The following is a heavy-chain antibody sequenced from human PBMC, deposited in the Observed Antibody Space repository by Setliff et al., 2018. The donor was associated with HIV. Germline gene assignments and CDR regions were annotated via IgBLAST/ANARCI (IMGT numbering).Heavy chain of an antibody. CDR3: AKEGTIAVAGAHYYYYYMDV. V-gene: IGHV3-30*02. CDR2: IWYDGSNK. Sequence: PGGSLRLSCAASGFTFSHAWMRWVRQAPGKGLEWVAVIWYDGSNKYYADSVKGRFTISRDNSKNTLYLQMNSLRAEDTAVYYCAKEGTIAVAGAHYYYYYMDVWGKGTTV. D-gene: IGHD6-19*01. CDR1: GFTFSHAW. J-gene: IGHJ6*03.